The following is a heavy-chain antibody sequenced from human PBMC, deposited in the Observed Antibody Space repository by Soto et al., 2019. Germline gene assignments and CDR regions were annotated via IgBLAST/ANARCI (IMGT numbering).Heavy chain of an antibody. Sequence: EVQLVESGGDLVQPGGSLKLSCVASGFAFNDSTIHWVRQASGKGLEWLGRMRGRRNNYAAAYGASVKGRITMSRDDSQDTAYLQINSLRTEDTAVYYCNRSAGHFGVPPNGGVYYTYYMDVWGKGTTVTVSS. CDR3: NRSAGHFGVPPNGGVYYTYYMDV. D-gene: IGHD3-3*01. CDR2: MRGRRNNYAA. V-gene: IGHV3-73*01. J-gene: IGHJ6*03. CDR1: GFAFNDST.